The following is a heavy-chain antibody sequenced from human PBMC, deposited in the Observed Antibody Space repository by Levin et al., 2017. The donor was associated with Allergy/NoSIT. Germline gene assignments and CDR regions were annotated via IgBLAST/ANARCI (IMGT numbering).Heavy chain of an antibody. Sequence: SQTLSLTCSVSGSTTSLFYWNWIRQTPGKGLEWIGYINYSGSTKYNPSLKSRVTISLDKSKNQFSLLLTSVTAADTAVYYCARDTGGWYFDRWGQGTLVTVAS. J-gene: IGHJ5*02. CDR1: GSTTSLFY. CDR2: INYSGST. V-gene: IGHV4-59*01. D-gene: IGHD3-16*01. CDR3: ARDTGGWYFDR.